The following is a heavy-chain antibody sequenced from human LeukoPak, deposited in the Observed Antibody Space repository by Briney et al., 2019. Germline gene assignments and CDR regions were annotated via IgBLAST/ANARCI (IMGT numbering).Heavy chain of an antibody. CDR2: ISSSGSTI. Sequence: GGSPRLSCAASGFTFSSYSMNWVRQAPGKGLEWVSYISSSGSTIYYADSVKGRFTISRDNAKNSLYLQMNSLRAEDTAVYYCARGVRYYYDSSGYDYWGQGTLVTVSS. V-gene: IGHV3-48*04. CDR1: GFTFSSYS. J-gene: IGHJ4*02. CDR3: ARGVRYYYDSSGYDY. D-gene: IGHD3-22*01.